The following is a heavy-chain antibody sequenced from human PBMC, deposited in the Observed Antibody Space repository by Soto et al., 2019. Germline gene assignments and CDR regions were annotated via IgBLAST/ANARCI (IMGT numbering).Heavy chain of an antibody. V-gene: IGHV3-21*01. CDR2: ISSSSSYI. J-gene: IGHJ6*03. D-gene: IGHD3-3*01. CDR3: ARYGSGIFGVFIKGDYYYYMDV. CDR1: GFTFSSYS. Sequence: EVQLVECGGGLVKPGGSLRLSCAASGFTFSSYSMNWVRQAPGKGLEWVSSISSSSSYIYYADSVKGRFTISRDNAKNSLYLQMNSLRAEDTAVYYCARYGSGIFGVFIKGDYYYYMDVWGKVSTVTVSS.